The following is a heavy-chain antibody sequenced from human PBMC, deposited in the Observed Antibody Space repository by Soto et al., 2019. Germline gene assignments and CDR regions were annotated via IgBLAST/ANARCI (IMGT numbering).Heavy chain of an antibody. Sequence: PVGSLRLSCAASGFSFGSYALSWGRQAPGKGLEWVSTISGSDGKTFYADSVKGRFSISRDTSQSTLYLQMNSLRADDTAMYYCARWSYLDYWGQGTRVTVSS. CDR1: GFSFGSYA. D-gene: IGHD3-3*01. CDR2: ISGSDGKT. V-gene: IGHV3-23*01. J-gene: IGHJ4*02. CDR3: ARWSYLDY.